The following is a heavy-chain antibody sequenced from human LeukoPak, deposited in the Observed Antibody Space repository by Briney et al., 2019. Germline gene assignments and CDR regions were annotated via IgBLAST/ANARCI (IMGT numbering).Heavy chain of an antibody. V-gene: IGHV3-7*01. CDR1: GFTFSSYW. J-gene: IGHJ4*02. CDR2: IKQDGSEK. Sequence: TGGSLRLSCAASGFTFSSYWMSWVRQAPGKGLEWVANIKQDGSEKYYVDSAKGRFTISRDNAKNSLYLQMNSLRAEDTAVYYCARDSCPRPTPFDYWGQGTLVTVSS. D-gene: IGHD2-2*01. CDR3: ARDSCPRPTPFDY.